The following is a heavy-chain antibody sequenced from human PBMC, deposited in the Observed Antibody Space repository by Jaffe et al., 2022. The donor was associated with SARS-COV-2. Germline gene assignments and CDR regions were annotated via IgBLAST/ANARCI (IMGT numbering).Heavy chain of an antibody. J-gene: IGHJ5*02. CDR1: GYTLTELS. Sequence: QVQLVQSGAEVKKPGASVKVSCKVSGYTLTELSMHWVRQAPGKGLEWMGGFDPEDGETIYAQKFQGRVTMTEDTSTDTAYMELSSLRSEDTAVYYCATGKVGFDIVATIWGDWFDPWGQGTLVTVSS. V-gene: IGHV1-24*01. CDR3: ATGKVGFDIVATIWGDWFDP. D-gene: IGHD5-12*01. CDR2: FDPEDGET.